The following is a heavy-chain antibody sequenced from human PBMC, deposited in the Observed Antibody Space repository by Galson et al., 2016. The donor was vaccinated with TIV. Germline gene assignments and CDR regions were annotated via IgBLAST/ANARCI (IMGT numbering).Heavy chain of an antibody. Sequence: QSGAEVKKPGASVKVSCKASGYTFTDYGISWVRKAPGQGLEWMGWISGYSGNTNHAQKFQGRVTMTTNTSTRTAYMELRSLRSDDTAVYYCARDRMSPLVGATQDFWGQGTLVSVSS. CDR1: GYTFTDYG. CDR3: ARDRMSPLVGATQDF. V-gene: IGHV1-18*01. J-gene: IGHJ4*02. CDR2: ISGYSGNT. D-gene: IGHD1-26*01.